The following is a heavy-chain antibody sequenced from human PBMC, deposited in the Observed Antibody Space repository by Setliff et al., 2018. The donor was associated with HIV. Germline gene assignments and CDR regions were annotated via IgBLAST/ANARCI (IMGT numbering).Heavy chain of an antibody. CDR3: ARTALWFDKADWYFDL. J-gene: IGHJ2*01. Sequence: PSETLSLTCAVSGYSIRSSYWWGWIRQSPGKGLEWIGNVYNSGNTYYNPSLKRRVTMSVDTFKNQFSLKLSSVTAVDTAVYYCARTALWFDKADWYFDLW. CDR1: GYSIRSSYW. CDR2: VYNSGNT. D-gene: IGHD3-10*01. V-gene: IGHV4-28*01.